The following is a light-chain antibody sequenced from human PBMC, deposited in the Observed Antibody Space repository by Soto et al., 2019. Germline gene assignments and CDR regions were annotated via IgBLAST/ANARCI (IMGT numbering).Light chain of an antibody. J-gene: IGKJ2*01. V-gene: IGKV1-5*03. CDR2: KAS. Sequence: DIQMTQSPSTLSASVGDRVTITCRASQSISSWLAWYQQKPGKAPKLLIYKASILESGVPSRFSGSGSGTEFTLTISSLQPDDFATYYCQQYNSYSPRYTFGQGTKLEIK. CDR3: QQYNSYSPRYT. CDR1: QSISSW.